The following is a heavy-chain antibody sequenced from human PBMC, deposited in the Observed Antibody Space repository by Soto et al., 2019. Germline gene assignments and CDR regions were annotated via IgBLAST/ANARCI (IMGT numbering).Heavy chain of an antibody. V-gene: IGHV4-30-2*01. CDR3: ARAGAGTVFDY. J-gene: IGHJ4*02. D-gene: IGHD6-19*01. CDR1: GGSISSGGYS. CDR2: MYHSGST. Sequence: SETLSLTCAVSGGSISSGGYSWSWIRQPPGKGLEWIGYMYHSGSTYYNPSLKSRVTISIDRSKNQFSLKLSSVTAADTAVYYCARAGAGTVFDYWGQGTLVTVSS.